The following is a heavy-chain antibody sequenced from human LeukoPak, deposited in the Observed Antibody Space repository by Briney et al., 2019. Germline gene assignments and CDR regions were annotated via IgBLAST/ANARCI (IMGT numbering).Heavy chain of an antibody. D-gene: IGHD3-3*01. CDR1: GGSISSYY. CDR3: ARVPLIDDLPSSFDY. CDR2: IYSSGST. Sequence: SETLSLTCTVSGGSISSYYWNWIRQPAGKGLEWIGRIYSSGSTNYNPSLKSRVTISVDTSKNQFSLKLSSVTAADTAVYYCARVPLIDDLPSSFDYWGQGTLVTVSS. V-gene: IGHV4-4*07. J-gene: IGHJ4*02.